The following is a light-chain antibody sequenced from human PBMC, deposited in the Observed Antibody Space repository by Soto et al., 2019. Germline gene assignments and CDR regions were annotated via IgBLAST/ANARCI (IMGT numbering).Light chain of an antibody. Sequence: QSALTQPPSVSGSPGQSVTISCTGTSSDIGRHNHVSWYQQPPGTAPKLMIYELINRPSGVPGRFSGSKSGNTASLTISGLQAEDEADDYCSSVTSSSTWVFGGGTKLTVL. V-gene: IGLV2-18*02. CDR2: ELI. CDR1: SSDIGRHNH. J-gene: IGLJ3*02. CDR3: SSVTSSSTWV.